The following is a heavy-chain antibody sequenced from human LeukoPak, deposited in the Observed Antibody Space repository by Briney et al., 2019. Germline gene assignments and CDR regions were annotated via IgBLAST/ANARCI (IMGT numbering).Heavy chain of an antibody. Sequence: GGSLRLSCAASGFTFDDYAMHWVRQAPGKGLGWVSGISWNSGSIGYADSVKGRFTISRDNAKNSLYLQMNSLRAEDTALYYCAKSYSSSWYYNWFDPWGQGTLVTVSS. D-gene: IGHD6-13*01. CDR1: GFTFDDYA. V-gene: IGHV3-9*01. CDR3: AKSYSSSWYYNWFDP. J-gene: IGHJ5*02. CDR2: ISWNSGSI.